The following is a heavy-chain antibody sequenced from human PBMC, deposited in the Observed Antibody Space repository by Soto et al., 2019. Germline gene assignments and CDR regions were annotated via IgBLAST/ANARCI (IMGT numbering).Heavy chain of an antibody. CDR1: GDSVSSNSAS. D-gene: IGHD1-20*01. Sequence: SQTLSLTCAISGDSVSSNSASWNWIRQSPSRGLEWLGRTYYRSKWYNDYAVSVKSRITINPDTSKNQFSLQLNSVTPEDTAVYYCARDHLPFKYNWNPNYYYYYGMDVWGQGTTVTVSS. CDR2: TYYRSKWYN. J-gene: IGHJ6*02. CDR3: ARDHLPFKYNWNPNYYYYYGMDV. V-gene: IGHV6-1*01.